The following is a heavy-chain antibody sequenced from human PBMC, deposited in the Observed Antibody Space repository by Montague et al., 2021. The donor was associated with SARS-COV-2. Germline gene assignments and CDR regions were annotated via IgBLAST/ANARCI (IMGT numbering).Heavy chain of an antibody. D-gene: IGHD3-22*01. CDR3: ARSPEPMIVLVITSLNWYFDL. V-gene: IGHV4-31*03. Sequence: TLSLTCTVSGGSVSSGSYYWSWIRQHPGKGLEWIGYIYYSGGTYYNPSFRSRFTLSVGTSKNQFSLKLSSVTAADTAVYYCARSPEPMIVLVITSLNWYFDLWGRGTLVTVSS. CDR1: GGSVSSGSYY. CDR2: IYYSGGT. J-gene: IGHJ2*01.